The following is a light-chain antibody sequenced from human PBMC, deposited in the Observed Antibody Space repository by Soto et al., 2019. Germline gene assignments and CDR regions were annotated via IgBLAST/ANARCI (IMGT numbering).Light chain of an antibody. V-gene: IGKV3D-15*01. CDR3: QQYVNWPPTFT. CDR1: QSVRSD. Sequence: EIVMTQSLATLSVSPGERVTLSCRASQSVRSDLAWYQQKPGQAPRLLIYAASTRATGIPARFSGSGSGTEFTLAISSLQSEDFAVYYCQQYVNWPPTFTFGQGTKLEIK. J-gene: IGKJ2*01. CDR2: AAS.